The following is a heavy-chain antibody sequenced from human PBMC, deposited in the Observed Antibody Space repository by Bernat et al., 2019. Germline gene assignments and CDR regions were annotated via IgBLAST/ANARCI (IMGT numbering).Heavy chain of an antibody. Sequence: EEQLVESGGDLVQPGGSLRLSCAASGFTVSSNYMSWVRQAPGKGLEWVSTIYSDGSTYYADSVKGRFVSSRDNSKNTLFLHMSSLRADDMALYYCARQDDFWSGFVVWGQGTLVTVSS. J-gene: IGHJ5*02. CDR2: IYSDGST. CDR1: GFTVSSNY. CDR3: ARQDDFWSGFVV. V-gene: IGHV3-66*04. D-gene: IGHD3-3*01.